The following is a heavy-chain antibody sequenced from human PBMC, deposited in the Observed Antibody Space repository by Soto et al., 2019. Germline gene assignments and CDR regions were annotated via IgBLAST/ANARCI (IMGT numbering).Heavy chain of an antibody. Sequence: AGGSLRLSCAASGFTFSSYAMHWVRQAPGKGLEWVAVISYDGSNKYYADSVKGRFTISRDNSKNTLYLQMNSLRAEDTAVYYCARDKGPIAALDYWGQGTLVTVS. V-gene: IGHV3-30-3*01. CDR3: ARDKGPIAALDY. CDR1: GFTFSSYA. J-gene: IGHJ4*02. D-gene: IGHD6-13*01. CDR2: ISYDGSNK.